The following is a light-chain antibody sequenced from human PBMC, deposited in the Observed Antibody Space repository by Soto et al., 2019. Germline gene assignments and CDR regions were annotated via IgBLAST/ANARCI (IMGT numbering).Light chain of an antibody. J-gene: IGLJ1*01. V-gene: IGLV2-11*01. Sequence: QSVLTHPRSVSGSPGPSVTISCTGTSSDVGRYNYVSWYQHHPGKAPKLMIYDVSTRPSGVPDRFSGSKSGTTASLTISGLQAEDEADYYCCSYAGSPYVFGTGTKVTVL. CDR1: SSDVGRYNY. CDR2: DVS. CDR3: CSYAGSPYV.